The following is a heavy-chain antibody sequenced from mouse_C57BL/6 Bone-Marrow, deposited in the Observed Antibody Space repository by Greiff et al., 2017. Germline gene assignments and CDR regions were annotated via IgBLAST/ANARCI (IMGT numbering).Heavy chain of an antibody. V-gene: IGHV1-81*01. CDR2: IFPRSGNT. D-gene: IGHD1-1*01. J-gene: IGHJ3*01. Sequence: VQLQQSGADLSSPSVSVKLSCKASGYTFTSYGISWVKQRTGQGLEWIGEIFPRSGNTYYNEKFKGKATLTADKSSSTAYMELRSLTSEDSAVYFCARYYYGSTPFAYWGQGTLVTVSA. CDR1: GYTFTSYG. CDR3: ARYYYGSTPFAY.